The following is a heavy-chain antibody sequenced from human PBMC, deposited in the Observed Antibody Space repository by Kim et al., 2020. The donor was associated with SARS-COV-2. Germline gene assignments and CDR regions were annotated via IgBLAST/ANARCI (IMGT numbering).Heavy chain of an antibody. CDR2: ISSSGSTI. CDR1: GFTFSSYS. V-gene: IGHV3-48*03. J-gene: IGHJ3*02. D-gene: IGHD2-15*01. Sequence: GGSLRLSCAASGFTFSSYSLNFFRQAPGKRLEWVSYISSSGSTIYYADSVKGRFTISRDNAKNSLYLQMNSLRAEDTAVYYCARDSGGCSGGSCYSVDAFDIWGQGTMVTVSS. CDR3: ARDSGGCSGGSCYSVDAFDI.